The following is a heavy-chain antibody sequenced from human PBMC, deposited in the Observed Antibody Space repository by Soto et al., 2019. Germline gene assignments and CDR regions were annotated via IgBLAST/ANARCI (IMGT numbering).Heavy chain of an antibody. CDR3: AKAHSVDCFDP. Sequence: EVQLVESGGGLVQPGRSLRLSCAASGFTFDDYAIHWVRPAPGKGLEWVSGISWNSGSIGYADSVKGRFTISRDNAKNSLYLQMNSLRAEDTALYYCAKAHSVDCFDPWGQGTLVTVSS. V-gene: IGHV3-9*01. D-gene: IGHD2-21*01. CDR1: GFTFDDYA. J-gene: IGHJ5*02. CDR2: ISWNSGSI.